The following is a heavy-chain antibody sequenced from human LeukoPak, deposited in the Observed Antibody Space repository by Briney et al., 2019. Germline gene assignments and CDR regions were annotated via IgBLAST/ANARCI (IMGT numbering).Heavy chain of an antibody. V-gene: IGHV3-23*01. CDR1: GFTFSSYA. CDR2: ISGNGGST. J-gene: IGHJ3*02. Sequence: GGSLRLSCAASGFTFSSYAMGWVRQAPGKGLEWVSSISGNGGSTYYAVSVQGWFTISRDNSKNTLYLQMNSLKVEDTAVYYCAKNRWAARIIIDAFDIWGQGTMVTVSS. D-gene: IGHD6-6*01. CDR3: AKNRWAARIIIDAFDI.